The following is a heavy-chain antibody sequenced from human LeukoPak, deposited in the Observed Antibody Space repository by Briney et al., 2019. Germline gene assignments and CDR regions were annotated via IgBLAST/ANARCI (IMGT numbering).Heavy chain of an antibody. Sequence: SETLSLTCSVSGGSISSNIYYWGWLRQPPGKGLEWIGSIYYRGSTYYNPSLRSRVTISVDTSKNQFSLKLSSVTAADTAVYYCARLPRQVGAFDYWGQGTLVTVSS. V-gene: IGHV4-39*07. J-gene: IGHJ4*02. D-gene: IGHD1-26*01. CDR1: GGSISSNIYY. CDR3: ARLPRQVGAFDY. CDR2: IYYRGST.